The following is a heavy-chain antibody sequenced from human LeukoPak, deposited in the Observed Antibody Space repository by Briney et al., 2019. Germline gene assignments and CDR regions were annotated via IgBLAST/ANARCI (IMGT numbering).Heavy chain of an antibody. CDR3: ARAAGGYSNYPDY. V-gene: IGHV4-34*09. D-gene: IGHD4-11*01. CDR1: GGSFSGYY. CDR2: IYYSGST. Sequence: SETLSLTCAVYGGSFSGYYWSWIRQPPGKGLEWIGYIYYSGSTYYNPSLKSRVTISVDTSKNQFSLKLSSVTAADTAVYYCARAAGGYSNYPDYWGQGTLVTVSS. J-gene: IGHJ4*02.